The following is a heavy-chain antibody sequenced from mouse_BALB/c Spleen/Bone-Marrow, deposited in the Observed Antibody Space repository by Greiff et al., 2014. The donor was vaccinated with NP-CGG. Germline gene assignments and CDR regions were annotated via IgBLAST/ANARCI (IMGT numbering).Heavy chain of an antibody. CDR2: ISCYNGAT. CDR3: ARSEGIYYYGSSYAVDY. J-gene: IGHJ4*01. CDR1: DYSFTDYY. D-gene: IGHD1-1*01. Sequence: LVKTGASVKISCKASDYSFTDYYMHWVKQTHGKSLEWIGYISCYNGATSYNQKCKGKATFTVDTSSSTAYMQFSSMTAEVSAVYFCARSEGIYYYGSSYAVDYWGQGTSVPVSS. V-gene: IGHV1S34*01.